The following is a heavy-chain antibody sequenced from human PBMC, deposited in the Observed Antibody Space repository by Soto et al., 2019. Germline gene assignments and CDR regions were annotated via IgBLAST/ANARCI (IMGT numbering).Heavy chain of an antibody. V-gene: IGHV4-59*01. CDR3: ARDMNAGFTNYFDP. CDR2: TSYTGNT. D-gene: IGHD4-4*01. Sequence: SETRPLTCPFSGCSISNYYLSLLRQPPGKGLEWIAYTSYTGNTNYNPSFQSRVTISIDTSKNQLSLKMTSMTAADTAVYYCARDMNAGFTNYFDPWGQGTLVTVSS. CDR1: GCSISNYY. J-gene: IGHJ5*02.